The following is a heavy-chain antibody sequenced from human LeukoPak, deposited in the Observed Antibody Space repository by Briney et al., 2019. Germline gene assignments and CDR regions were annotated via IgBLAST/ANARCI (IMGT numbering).Heavy chain of an antibody. Sequence: PGGSLRLSCAASGFTFDDYGMSWVRQAPGRGLEWVSGINWSGSNTGYADSVKGQFTISRDNAKNSLYLQVNSLRAEDMALYYCARDLGGWPPSYYFDYWGQGTLVTVSS. CDR1: GFTFDDYG. CDR2: INWSGSNT. J-gene: IGHJ4*02. V-gene: IGHV3-20*04. CDR3: ARDLGGWPPSYYFDY. D-gene: IGHD6-19*01.